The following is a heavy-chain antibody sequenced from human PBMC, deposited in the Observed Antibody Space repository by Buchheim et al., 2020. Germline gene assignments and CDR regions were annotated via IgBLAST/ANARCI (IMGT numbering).Heavy chain of an antibody. J-gene: IGHJ6*02. Sequence: VRLVESGGGVVQPGRSLRLSCAASGFTFSSYGMHWVRQAPGKGLEWVAVIWYDGSNKYYADSVKGRFTISRDNSKNTLYLQMNSLRAEDTAVYYCARDYDFWSGYYRAYYYYGMDVWGQGTT. CDR2: IWYDGSNK. CDR3: ARDYDFWSGYYRAYYYYGMDV. D-gene: IGHD3-3*01. CDR1: GFTFSSYG. V-gene: IGHV3-33*01.